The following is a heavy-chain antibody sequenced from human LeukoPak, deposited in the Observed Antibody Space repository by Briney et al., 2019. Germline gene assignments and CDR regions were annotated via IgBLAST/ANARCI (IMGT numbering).Heavy chain of an antibody. Sequence: GASVKVSCKVSGYTLTELSMHWVRQAPGKGLEWMGGFDPEDGETIYAQKFQGRVTMTEDTSTDTAYMELSRLRSEDTAVYYCAANYYDSSGPCDYWGQGTLVTVSS. V-gene: IGHV1-24*01. CDR3: AANYYDSSGPCDY. J-gene: IGHJ4*02. D-gene: IGHD3-22*01. CDR2: FDPEDGET. CDR1: GYTLTELS.